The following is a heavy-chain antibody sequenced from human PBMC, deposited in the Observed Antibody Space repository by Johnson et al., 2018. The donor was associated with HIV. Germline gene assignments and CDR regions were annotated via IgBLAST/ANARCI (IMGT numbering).Heavy chain of an antibody. CDR2: IWFDGSNK. D-gene: IGHD2-8*02. CDR3: ARVARVVVYGEDAFDI. V-gene: IGHV3-33*01. J-gene: IGHJ3*02. Sequence: QVQLVESGGGVVQPGRSLRLSCAASGFTFSNYGMHWVRQAPGKGLEWVAVIWFDGSNKYYADSVKGRFTISRDNSKNTLYLQMNSLRAEDTAVYYCARVARVVVYGEDAFDIWGQGTMVTVSS. CDR1: GFTFSNYG.